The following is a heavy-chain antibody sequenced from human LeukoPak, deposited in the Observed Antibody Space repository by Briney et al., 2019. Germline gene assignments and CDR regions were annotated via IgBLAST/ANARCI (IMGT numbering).Heavy chain of an antibody. V-gene: IGHV1-8*01. D-gene: IGHD3-10*01. CDR1: GYTFTSYD. CDR3: ARGKVQRRITMVRGVILDSWFDP. Sequence: ASVKVSCKASGYTFTSYDINWVRQATGQGLEWMGWMNPNSGSTGYAQKFQGRVTMTRNTSISTAYMELSSLRSEDTAVYYCARGKVQRRITMVRGVILDSWFDPWGQGTLVTVSS. J-gene: IGHJ5*02. CDR2: MNPNSGST.